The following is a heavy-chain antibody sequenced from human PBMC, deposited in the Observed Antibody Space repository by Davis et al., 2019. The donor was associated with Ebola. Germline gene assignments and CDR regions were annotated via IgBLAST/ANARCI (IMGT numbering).Heavy chain of an antibody. Sequence: PGGSLRLSCAVSGLTASHLYLNWVRQAPGKGLEWVGRTKNKADGYATEYAASVKGRFTISRDASKNSVYLQMNSLKTEDTAMYYCAKEGRNSGPDFDCWGQGTLVTVSS. V-gene: IGHV3-72*01. CDR3: AKEGRNSGPDFDC. J-gene: IGHJ4*02. CDR2: TKNKADGYAT. D-gene: IGHD1-26*01. CDR1: GLTASHLY.